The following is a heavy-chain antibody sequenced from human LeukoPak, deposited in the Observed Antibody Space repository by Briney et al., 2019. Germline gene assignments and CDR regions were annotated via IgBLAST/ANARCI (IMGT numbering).Heavy chain of an antibody. CDR3: ARSGMALYYFDY. Sequence: ASVKVSCKASGYTSTGYYMHWVRQAPGQGLEWMGWINPNSGGTNYAQKFQGWVTMTRDTSISTAYMELSRLRSDDTAVYYCARSGMALYYFDYWGQGTLVTVSS. CDR2: INPNSGGT. V-gene: IGHV1-2*04. D-gene: IGHD5-24*01. CDR1: GYTSTGYY. J-gene: IGHJ4*02.